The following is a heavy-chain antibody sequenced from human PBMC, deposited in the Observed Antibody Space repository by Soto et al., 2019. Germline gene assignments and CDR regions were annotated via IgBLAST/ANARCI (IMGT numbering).Heavy chain of an antibody. V-gene: IGHV3-48*03. CDR1: GFTFSSHE. CDR2: ISGSGSTI. D-gene: IGHD2-8*01. J-gene: IGHJ1*01. Sequence: LRLSCEATGFTFSSHEMNWIRQTPGKRLEWIAKISGSGSTINYADSVKGRFTISRDNVQRTLHLQMDSLRVEDTGVYYCARGGVYWGRGTLVTVS. CDR3: ARGGVY.